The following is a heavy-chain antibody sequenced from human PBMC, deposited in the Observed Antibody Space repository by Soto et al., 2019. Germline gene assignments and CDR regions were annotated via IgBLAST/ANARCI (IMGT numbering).Heavy chain of an antibody. CDR2: ISAYNGNT. J-gene: IGHJ6*02. D-gene: IGHD3-10*01. CDR3: ARDRPLYNGVRGVSPYYYYGMDV. Sequence: QVQLVQPGAEVKKPGASVKVSCKASGYTFTSYGISWVRQAPGQGLEWMGGISAYNGNTNDAQKLQGRVTMTTDTSTSTACMELRSLRSDDTAVYYCARDRPLYNGVRGVSPYYYYGMDVWGQGTTVTVSS. V-gene: IGHV1-18*01. CDR1: GYTFTSYG.